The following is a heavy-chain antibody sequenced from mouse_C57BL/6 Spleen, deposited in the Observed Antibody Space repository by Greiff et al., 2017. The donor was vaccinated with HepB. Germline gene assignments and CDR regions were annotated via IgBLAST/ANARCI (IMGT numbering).Heavy chain of an antibody. V-gene: IGHV1-64*01. Sequence: VQLQQSGAELVKPEASVKLSCKASGYTFTSYWMHWVKQRPGQGLEWIGMIHPNSGSTNYNEKFKSKATLTVDKSSSTAYMQLSSLTSEDSAVYYCARAATMVTTGGFDYWGQGTTLTVSS. CDR3: ARAATMVTTGGFDY. J-gene: IGHJ2*01. CDR1: GYTFTSYW. D-gene: IGHD2-2*01. CDR2: IHPNSGST.